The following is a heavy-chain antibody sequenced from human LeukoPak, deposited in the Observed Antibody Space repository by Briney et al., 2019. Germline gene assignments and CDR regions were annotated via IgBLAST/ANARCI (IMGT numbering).Heavy chain of an antibody. V-gene: IGHV5-51*01. CDR2: IDPGDSDA. D-gene: IGHD3/OR15-3a*01. Sequence: GESLKISCKGSGYSFSTYWIAWVRQMPGKGLEWMGIIDPGDSDARYSPSFQGQVTISADKSISTTYLQWSSLKASYTAIYYCARVGGDFLYYFDYWGQGTLVTVSS. J-gene: IGHJ4*02. CDR1: GYSFSTYW. CDR3: ARVGGDFLYYFDY.